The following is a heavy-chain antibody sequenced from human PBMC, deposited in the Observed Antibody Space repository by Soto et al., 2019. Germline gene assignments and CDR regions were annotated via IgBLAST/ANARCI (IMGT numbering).Heavy chain of an antibody. CDR1: GFTFSSYS. CDR3: ARDGGPLRYYYYYMDV. J-gene: IGHJ6*03. V-gene: IGHV3-48*01. Sequence: GESLKISCAASGFTFSSYSMNWVRQAPGKGLEWVSYISSSSSTIYYADSVKGRFTISRDNAKNSLYLQMNSLRAEDTAVYYCARDGGPLRYYYYYMDVWGKGTTVTVSS. D-gene: IGHD3-16*01. CDR2: ISSSSSTI.